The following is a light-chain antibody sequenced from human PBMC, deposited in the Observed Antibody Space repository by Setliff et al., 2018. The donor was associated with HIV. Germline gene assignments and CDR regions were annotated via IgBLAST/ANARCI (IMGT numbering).Light chain of an antibody. CDR1: SSDVGGYNY. Sequence: QSALPQPASVSGSPGQSITVSCTGTSSDVGGYNYVSWFQQHPGKAPKLMIYDVTNRPSGVSNRFSGSKSGNTASLTISGLQAEDEADYYCSSYTSSGTPVFGTGTKVTVL. J-gene: IGLJ1*01. CDR2: DVT. CDR3: SSYTSSGTPV. V-gene: IGLV2-14*03.